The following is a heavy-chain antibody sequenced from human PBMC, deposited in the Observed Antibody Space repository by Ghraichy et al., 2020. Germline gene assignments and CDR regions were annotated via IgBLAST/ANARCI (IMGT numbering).Heavy chain of an antibody. D-gene: IGHD3-22*01. CDR2: ISGSGGST. CDR3: AKFPTYYYDGSGYYYFDY. Sequence: GGSLRLSCAASGFTFSSYAMSWVRQAPGKGLEWVSAISGSGGSTYYADSVKGRFTISRDNSKNTLFLQMNSLRAEDTAVYYCAKFPTYYYDGSGYYYFDYWGQGTLVTVSS. CDR1: GFTFSSYA. V-gene: IGHV3-23*01. J-gene: IGHJ4*02.